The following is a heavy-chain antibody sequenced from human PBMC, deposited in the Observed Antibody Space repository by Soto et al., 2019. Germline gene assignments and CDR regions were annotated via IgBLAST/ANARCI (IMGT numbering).Heavy chain of an antibody. CDR1: GVSLRNIYW. V-gene: IGHV4-4*02. D-gene: IGHD6-25*01. J-gene: IGHJ1*01. Sequence: QVQLQELGPGLVAPSGTLSLTCTVSGVSLRNIYWWTWVRQPPGKGLEWIGEISHSEITAFNPSLTXXVXIXXDTPTNQVSLTLDSVTAADPAIYYCARIWRTAQGDWGQGTLVPVSS. CDR3: ARIWRTAQGD. CDR2: ISHSEIT.